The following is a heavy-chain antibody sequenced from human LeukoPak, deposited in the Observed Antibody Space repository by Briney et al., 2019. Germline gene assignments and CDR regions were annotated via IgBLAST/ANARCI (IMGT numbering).Heavy chain of an antibody. V-gene: IGHV1-2*02. J-gene: IGHJ3*02. CDR2: INPNSGGT. CDR3: AREHLSDAFDI. Sequence: ASVKVSCKASGYTFTGSYMHWVRQAPGQGLEWMGWINPNSGGTNYAQNFQGRVTMTRDTSISTAYMELSRLRSDDTAVYYCAREHLSDAFDIWGQGTMVTVSS. CDR1: GYTFTGSY.